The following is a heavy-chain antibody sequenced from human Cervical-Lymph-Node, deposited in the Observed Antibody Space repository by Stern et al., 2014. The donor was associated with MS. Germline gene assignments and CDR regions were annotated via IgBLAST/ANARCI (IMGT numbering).Heavy chain of an antibody. D-gene: IGHD6-13*01. V-gene: IGHV3-48*02. Sequence: EVHLVESGGGLVQPGGSLRLSCAPSGFTFSSYTMNWVRQAPGKGLEWVSYISSTSTSIYYADSVKGRFTISRDNARNSLSLQMNNLRDEDTAVYYCARAWGAAAGYYFDYWGQGSLVTVSS. CDR1: GFTFSSYT. J-gene: IGHJ4*02. CDR3: ARAWGAAAGYYFDY. CDR2: ISSTSTSI.